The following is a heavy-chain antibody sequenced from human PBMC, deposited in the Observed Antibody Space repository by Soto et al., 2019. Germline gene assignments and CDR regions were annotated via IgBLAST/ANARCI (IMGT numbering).Heavy chain of an antibody. CDR3: ARQQWLVLNAFDI. CDR2: IYYSGTT. J-gene: IGHJ3*02. D-gene: IGHD6-19*01. Sequence: QVQLQESGPGLVKPSETLPLTCTVSGGSISSYYWSWIRQPPGKGLEWIGYIYYSGTTNYNPSLKSRVTISVDASKNQFSLKLSSVTAAETAVYYCARQQWLVLNAFDIWGQGTIVTVSS. V-gene: IGHV4-59*01. CDR1: GGSISSYY.